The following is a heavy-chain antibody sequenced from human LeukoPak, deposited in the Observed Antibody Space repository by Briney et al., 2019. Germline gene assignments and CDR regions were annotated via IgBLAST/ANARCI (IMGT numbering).Heavy chain of an antibody. CDR3: ARHGSPWGFDL. CDR1: GGSVSSPISY. Sequence: SETLSLTCTVSGGSVSSPISYWCWIRQPPGKGLEWIGSIYYSGSTYHNPSLKSRVTISIDTSKNQSSLKLTSVTAADTAVYYCARHGSPWGFDLRGRGTLVTVSS. D-gene: IGHD3-10*01. CDR2: IYYSGST. J-gene: IGHJ2*01. V-gene: IGHV4-39*01.